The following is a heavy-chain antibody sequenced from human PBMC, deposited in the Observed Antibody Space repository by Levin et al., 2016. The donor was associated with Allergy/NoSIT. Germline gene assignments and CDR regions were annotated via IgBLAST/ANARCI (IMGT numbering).Heavy chain of an antibody. J-gene: IGHJ3*02. V-gene: IGHV4-34*01. Sequence: SETLSLTCAVYGGSFSGYYWSWIRQPPGKGLEWIGEINHSGSTNYNPSLKSRVTISVDTSKNQFSLKLSSVTAADTAVYYCAREKVYYYGSGSAFDIWGQGTMVTVSS. CDR3: AREKVYYYGSGSAFDI. CDR1: GGSFSGYY. D-gene: IGHD3-10*01. CDR2: INHSGST.